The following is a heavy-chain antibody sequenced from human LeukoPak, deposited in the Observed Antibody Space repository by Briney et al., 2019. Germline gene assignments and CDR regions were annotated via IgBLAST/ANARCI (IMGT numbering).Heavy chain of an antibody. CDR2: ISGSGGST. D-gene: IGHD2-21*01. CDR3: AKALGDPFTYYSSGMDA. Sequence: GGSLRLSCAASGFTFSSYAMSWVRQAPGKGLEWVSAISGSGGSTYYADSVKGRFTISRDNSKNTLYLQMNSLRAEDTAVYYWAKALGDPFTYYSSGMDAWGQGTTVTVS. V-gene: IGHV3-23*01. CDR1: GFTFSSYA. J-gene: IGHJ6*02.